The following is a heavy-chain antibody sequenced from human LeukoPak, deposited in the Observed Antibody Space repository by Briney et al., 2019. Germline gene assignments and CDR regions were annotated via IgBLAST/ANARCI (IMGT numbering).Heavy chain of an antibody. CDR1: GFTFSSYG. D-gene: IGHD3-22*01. V-gene: IGHV3-21*01. CDR3: AGSGYSSGYYGN. Sequence: GGSLRPSCAASGFTFSSYGMNWVRQAPGKGLEWVSSISSSSSYIYYADSVKGRFTISRDNAKNSLYLQMNNLRAEDTAVYFCAGSGYSSGYYGNWGQGTLVTVSS. CDR2: ISSSSSYI. J-gene: IGHJ4*02.